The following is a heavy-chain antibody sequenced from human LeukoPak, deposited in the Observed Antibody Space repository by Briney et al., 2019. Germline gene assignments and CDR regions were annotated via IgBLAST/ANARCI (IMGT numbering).Heavy chain of an antibody. V-gene: IGHV1-24*01. D-gene: IGHD2-2*01. CDR2: FDPEDGET. J-gene: IGHJ5*02. CDR3: AREGAYCSSTSCHIQNWFDP. Sequence: ASVKVSCKVSGYTLTELSMHWVRQAPGKGLEWMGGFDPEDGETIYAQKFQGRVTMTEDTSTDTAYMELSSLRSEDTAVCYCAREGAYCSSTSCHIQNWFDPWGQGTLVTVSS. CDR1: GYTLTELS.